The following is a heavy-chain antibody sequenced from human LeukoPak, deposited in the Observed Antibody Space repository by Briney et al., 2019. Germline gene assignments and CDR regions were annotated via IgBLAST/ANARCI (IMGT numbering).Heavy chain of an antibody. J-gene: IGHJ4*02. V-gene: IGHV4-34*01. Sequence: PSETLSLTCAVYGGSFSGYYWSWIRQPPGKGLEWIGEINHSGSTNYNPSLKSRVTISVDTSKNQFSLKLSSVTAADTAVYYCARPVAGTDYFDYWGQGTLVTVSS. CDR3: ARPVAGTDYFDY. CDR2: INHSGST. D-gene: IGHD6-19*01. CDR1: GGSFSGYY.